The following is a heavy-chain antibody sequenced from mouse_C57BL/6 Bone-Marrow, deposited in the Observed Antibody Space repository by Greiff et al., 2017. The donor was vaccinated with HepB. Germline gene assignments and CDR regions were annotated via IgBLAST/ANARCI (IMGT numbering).Heavy chain of an antibody. Sequence: EVMLVESGGGLVQPGGSLKLSCAASGFTFSDYGMAWVRQAPRKGPEWVAFISNLAYSIYYADTVTGRFTISRENAKNTLYLEMSSLRAEDTAMYYCARHKLREYAMDYWGQGTSVTVSS. CDR2: ISNLAYSI. CDR1: GFTFSDYG. CDR3: ARHKLREYAMDY. J-gene: IGHJ4*01. D-gene: IGHD1-1*01. V-gene: IGHV5-15*04.